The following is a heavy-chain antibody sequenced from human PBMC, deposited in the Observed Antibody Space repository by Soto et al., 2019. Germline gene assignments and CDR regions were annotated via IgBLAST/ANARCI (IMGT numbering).Heavy chain of an antibody. CDR3: ARVLLWFGEPRPGTKGTKKEYYMDV. J-gene: IGHJ6*03. D-gene: IGHD3-10*01. CDR1: GFTFSSYS. CDR2: ISSRSSTI. V-gene: IGHV3-48*01. Sequence: PGGSLRLSCAASGFTFSSYSMNWVRQAPGMGLEWVTYISSRSSTIYYADSVKGRFTISRDNAKNSLYLQMNSLRAEDTAVYYCARVLLWFGEPRPGTKGTKKEYYMDVWGKGTTVTVSS.